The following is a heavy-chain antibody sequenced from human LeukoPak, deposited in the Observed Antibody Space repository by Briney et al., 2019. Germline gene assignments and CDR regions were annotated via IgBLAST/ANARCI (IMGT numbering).Heavy chain of an antibody. CDR1: GFSFSTYW. CDR2: IWYDGNNK. CDR3: ARGHISAAGNFYY. J-gene: IGHJ4*02. D-gene: IGHD6-13*01. V-gene: IGHV3-33*01. Sequence: GGSLRLSCAASGFSFSTYWMHWVRQAPGKGLEWVAVIWYDGNNKYYADSVKGRFTISRDNSKNTLFLQMNSLRAEDTAVYYCARGHISAAGNFYYWGQGTLVTVSS.